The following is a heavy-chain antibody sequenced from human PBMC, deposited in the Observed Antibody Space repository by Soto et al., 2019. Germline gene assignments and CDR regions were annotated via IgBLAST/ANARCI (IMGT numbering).Heavy chain of an antibody. CDR3: ARVGSSCNSGGCYDYYGLGV. CDR2: IYYTGST. V-gene: IGHV4-61*01. Sequence: QVRLQESGPGLLKPSETLSLSCLVSGDSVGNGPYYWSWIRQSPGEVLERIAYIYYTGSTNGNPSHESRVNISIDMSKNRFILELRSVTAADAAVYFCARVGSSCNSGGCYDYYGLGVWAQGTKAAISS. CDR1: GDSVGNGPYY. D-gene: IGHD1-26*01. J-gene: IGHJ6*02.